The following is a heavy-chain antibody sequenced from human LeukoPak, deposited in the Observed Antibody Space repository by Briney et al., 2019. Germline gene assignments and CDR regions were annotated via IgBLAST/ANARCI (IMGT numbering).Heavy chain of an antibody. Sequence: PGGSLRLSCAASGFTFSSYAMHWVRQAPGKGLEWIGEINHSGSTNYNPSLKSRVTISVDTSKNQFSLKLSSVTAADTAVYYCARGRLSGSYYGSRRFDYWGQGTLVTVSS. J-gene: IGHJ4*02. V-gene: IGHV4-34*01. CDR3: ARGRLSGSYYGSRRFDY. D-gene: IGHD1-26*01. CDR2: INHSGST. CDR1: GFTFSSYA.